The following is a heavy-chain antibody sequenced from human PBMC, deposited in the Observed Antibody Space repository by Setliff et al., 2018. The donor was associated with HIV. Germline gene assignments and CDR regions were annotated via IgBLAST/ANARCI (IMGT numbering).Heavy chain of an antibody. Sequence: PGGSLRLSCAASGFIFDDYGMSWVRQAPGKGLEWVAFIRYDGSNKYYADSVKGRFTISRDNSKNTLYLQMNSLRAEDTAIYYCARKFRPGHGVDVWGQGTTVTVS. J-gene: IGHJ6*02. D-gene: IGHD3-10*01. V-gene: IGHV3-33*08. CDR2: IRYDGSNK. CDR1: GFIFDDYG. CDR3: ARKFRPGHGVDV.